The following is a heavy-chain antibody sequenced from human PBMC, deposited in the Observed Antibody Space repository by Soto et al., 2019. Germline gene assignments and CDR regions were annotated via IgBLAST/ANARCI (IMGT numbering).Heavy chain of an antibody. D-gene: IGHD2-2*01. CDR3: ARDPVGDIVVVPVAPRYGMDV. J-gene: IGHJ6*02. CDR1: GGTFSSYA. V-gene: IGHV1-69*13. CDR2: IIPIFGTA. Sequence: SVKVSCKASGGTFSSYAISWVRQAPGQGLEWMGGIIPIFGTANYAQKFQGRVTITADESTSTAYMELSSLRSEDTAVYYCARDPVGDIVVVPVAPRYGMDVWGQGTTVTVSS.